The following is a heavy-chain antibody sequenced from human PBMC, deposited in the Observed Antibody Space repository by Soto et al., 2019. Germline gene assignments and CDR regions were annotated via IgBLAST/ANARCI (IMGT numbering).Heavy chain of an antibody. CDR1: GFTFSSYA. V-gene: IGHV3-7*01. CDR3: ARDDDGSYRADAFDI. Sequence: GGSLRLSCAASGFTFSSYAMSWVRQAPGKGLEWVAKIKQDGSETYYVDSVKGRITISRDNAKNSLYLQMNSLRAEDTAVYYCARDDDGSYRADAFDIWDQGTMVTVSS. J-gene: IGHJ3*02. D-gene: IGHD2-15*01. CDR2: IKQDGSET.